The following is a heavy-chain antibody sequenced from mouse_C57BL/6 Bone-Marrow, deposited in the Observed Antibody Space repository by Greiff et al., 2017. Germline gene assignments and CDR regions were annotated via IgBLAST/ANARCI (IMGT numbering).Heavy chain of an antibody. J-gene: IGHJ2*01. Sequence: VQLKESGPVLVKPGASVKMSCKASGYTFTDYYMNWVKQSHGKSLEWIGVINPYNGGTSYNQKFKGKATLTVDKSSSTAYMELNSLTSEDSAVYYGARGLIALYFDYWGQGTTLTVSA. CDR2: INPYNGGT. CDR3: ARGLIALYFDY. D-gene: IGHD2-2*01. CDR1: GYTFTDYY. V-gene: IGHV1-19*01.